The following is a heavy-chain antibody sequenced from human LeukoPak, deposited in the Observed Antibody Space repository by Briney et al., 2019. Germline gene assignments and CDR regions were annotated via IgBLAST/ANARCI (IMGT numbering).Heavy chain of an antibody. CDR2: INHSGST. J-gene: IGHJ6*02. CDR1: GGSFSGYY. CDR3: ARGTHRYYYYYGMDV. V-gene: IGHV4-34*01. Sequence: PSETLSLTCAVYGGSFSGYYWSWIRQPPGKGLEWIGEINHSGSTNYNPSLKSRVTISVDTSKNQFSLKLSSVTAADTAVYYCARGTHRYYYYYGMDVWGQGTTVTVSS.